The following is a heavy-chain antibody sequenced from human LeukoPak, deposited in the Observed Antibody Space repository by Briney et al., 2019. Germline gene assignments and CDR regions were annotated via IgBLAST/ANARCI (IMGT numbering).Heavy chain of an antibody. Sequence: ASVKVSCQASRYTFGDYYIHWVRQAPGQGLEWMGWIHPNNGGTNYAQKFQGRVTMTKDSSITTAYLELNRLTSDDTAVYYCARDRIYDAWGQGTLVTVSS. V-gene: IGHV1-2*02. CDR3: ARDRIYDA. CDR2: IHPNNGGT. CDR1: RYTFGDYY. J-gene: IGHJ5*02. D-gene: IGHD5-12*01.